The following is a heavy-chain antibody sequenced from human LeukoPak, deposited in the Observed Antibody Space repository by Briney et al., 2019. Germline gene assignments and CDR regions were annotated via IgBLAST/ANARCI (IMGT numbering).Heavy chain of an antibody. CDR3: ARDVGDSSGGFDY. CDR1: GYTFTGYY. J-gene: IGHJ4*02. V-gene: IGHV1-2*02. CDR2: INPNSGGT. D-gene: IGHD3-22*01. Sequence: GASVKVSCKASGYTFTGYYMHWVRQAPGQGPEWMGWINPNSGGTNYAQKFQGRVTMTRDTSISTAYMELSRLRSDDTAVYYCARDVGDSSGGFDYWGQGTLVTVSS.